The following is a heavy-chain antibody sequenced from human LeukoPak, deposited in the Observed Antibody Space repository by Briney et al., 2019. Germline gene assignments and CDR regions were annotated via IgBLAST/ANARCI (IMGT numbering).Heavy chain of an antibody. CDR3: ARDFSQRITMVRGVMPA. CDR2: IYNSGST. D-gene: IGHD3-10*01. J-gene: IGHJ5*02. Sequence: PSETLSLTCTVSGGSISSINYYWGWIRQPPGKGLEWIGSIYNSGSTYYNPSFKSRVIVSLDTSKNQFSLRLTSVTAADTAVYYCARDFSQRITMVRGVMPAWGQGTLVTVSS. V-gene: IGHV4-39*07. CDR1: GGSISSINYY.